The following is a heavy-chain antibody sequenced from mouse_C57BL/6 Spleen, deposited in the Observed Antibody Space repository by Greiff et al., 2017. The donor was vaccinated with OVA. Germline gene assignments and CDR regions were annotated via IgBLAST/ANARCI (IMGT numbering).Heavy chain of an antibody. CDR2: IDPENGDT. Sequence: EVQLQESGAELVRPGASVKLSCTASGFNIKDDYMHWVKQRPEQGLEWIGWIDPENGDTEYASKFQGKATITADTSSNTAYLQLSSLTSEDTAVYYCTTSYGYDGYWGQGTTLTVSS. V-gene: IGHV14-4*01. J-gene: IGHJ2*01. CDR1: GFNIKDDY. CDR3: TTSYGYDGY. D-gene: IGHD2-2*01.